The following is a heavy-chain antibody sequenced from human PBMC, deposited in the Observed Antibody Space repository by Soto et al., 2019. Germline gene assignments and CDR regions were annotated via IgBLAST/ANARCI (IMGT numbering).Heavy chain of an antibody. CDR2: IYYSGST. D-gene: IGHD5-12*01. Sequence: SETLSLTCTVSGGSISSYYWSWIRQPPGKGLEWIGYIYYSGSTNYNPSLKSRITLSIDMSKNQFSLNVSSVTATDTAVYFCARLLTGNDMTLYYFDYWGQGALVTVSS. V-gene: IGHV4-59*08. J-gene: IGHJ4*02. CDR1: GGSISSYY. CDR3: ARLLTGNDMTLYYFDY.